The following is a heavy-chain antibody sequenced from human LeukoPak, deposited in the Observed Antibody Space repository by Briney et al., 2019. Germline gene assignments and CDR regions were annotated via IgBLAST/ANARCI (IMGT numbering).Heavy chain of an antibody. CDR2: ISGGGGST. CDR1: EFTFSNYA. J-gene: IGHJ4*02. D-gene: IGHD3-10*01. V-gene: IGHV3-23*01. CDR3: ARAQLWFGTYYFDY. Sequence: GGSLRLSCAASEFTFSNYAMNWVRQAPGKGLEWVSGISGGGGSTYYADSVKGRFTISRDNAKNSLYLQMNSLRAEDTAVYYCARAQLWFGTYYFDYWGQGTLVTVSS.